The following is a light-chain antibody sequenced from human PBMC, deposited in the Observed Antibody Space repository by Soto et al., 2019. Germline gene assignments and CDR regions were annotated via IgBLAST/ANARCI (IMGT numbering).Light chain of an antibody. V-gene: IGKV3D-20*02. J-gene: IGKJ5*01. CDR2: GAS. Sequence: EIVLTQSPGTLSLSPGERATLSCRASQSVSSTYLAWYQQRPGQAPRLLIYGASNRATGIPARFSGSGSGTDFTLTISRLEPEDFAVYYCQQRSNWPPSITFGQGTRLEIK. CDR3: QQRSNWPPSIT. CDR1: QSVSSTY.